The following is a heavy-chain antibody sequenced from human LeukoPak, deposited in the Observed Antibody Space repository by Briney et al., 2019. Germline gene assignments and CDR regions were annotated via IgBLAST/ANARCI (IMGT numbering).Heavy chain of an antibody. Sequence: PGGSLRLSCAASGFSFSSYSMNWVRQAPGKGLEWVSYITSSSSTIHYADSVKGRFTISRDNAKNSLYLQMNSLRDEDTAVFCCARGVAGMAYFDYWGQGTLVTVSS. CDR3: ARGVAGMAYFDY. J-gene: IGHJ4*02. V-gene: IGHV3-48*02. CDR2: ITSSSSTI. D-gene: IGHD6-13*01. CDR1: GFSFSSYS.